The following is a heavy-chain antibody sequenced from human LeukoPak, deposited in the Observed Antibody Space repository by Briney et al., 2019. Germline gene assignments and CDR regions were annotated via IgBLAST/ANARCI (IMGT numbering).Heavy chain of an antibody. CDR2: LYYTGTT. J-gene: IGHJ4*02. V-gene: IGHV4-39*01. CDR3: TRKQWLAPFDY. Sequence: SETLSLTCTVSGGPISSSTYYWDWIRQPPGKGLEWIGSLYYTGTTYYNPSLKGRVTISVDTSKNQFSLKLGSVTAADTAVYYCTRKQWLAPFDYWGQGTLVTVSS. CDR1: GGPISSSTYY. D-gene: IGHD6-19*01.